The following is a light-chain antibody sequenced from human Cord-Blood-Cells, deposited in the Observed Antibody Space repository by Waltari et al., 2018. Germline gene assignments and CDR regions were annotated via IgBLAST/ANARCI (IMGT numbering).Light chain of an antibody. V-gene: IGLV2-23*03. J-gene: IGLJ2*01. CDR3: CSYAGSSTFVV. Sequence: QSALTQPASVSGSPGQSITISCTGTTRDVGSSNLFHQYQQHPGKAPKLMIYEGSKRPSGVSNRFSGSKSGNTASLTISGLQAEDEADYYCCSYAGSSTFVVFGGGTKLTVL. CDR1: TRDVGSSNL. CDR2: EGS.